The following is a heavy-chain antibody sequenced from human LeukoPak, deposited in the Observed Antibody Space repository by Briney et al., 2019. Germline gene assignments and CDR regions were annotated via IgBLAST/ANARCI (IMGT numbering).Heavy chain of an antibody. CDR3: ARVRSSGYYFNFDY. V-gene: IGHV3-33*01. CDR2: IWYDGSNK. CDR1: GFTFSSYG. Sequence: GGSLRLSCAASGFTFSSYGMHWVRQAPGEGLEWVAVIWYDGSNKYYADSVKGRFTISRDNSKNTLYLQMNSLRAEDTAVYYCARVRSSGYYFNFDYWGQGTLVTVSS. J-gene: IGHJ4*02. D-gene: IGHD3-22*01.